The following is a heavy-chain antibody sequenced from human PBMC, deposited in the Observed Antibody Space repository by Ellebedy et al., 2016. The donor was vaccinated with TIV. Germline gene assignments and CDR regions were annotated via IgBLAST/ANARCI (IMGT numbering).Heavy chain of an antibody. CDR3: ARDPDYNSGWGGYDS. D-gene: IGHD6-19*01. J-gene: IGHJ4*02. CDR1: GGSFSDYH. V-gene: IGHV4-34*01. CDR2: INQSGST. Sequence: MPGGSLRLSCAVYGGSFSDYHWSWIRQPPGKGLEWIGEINQSGSTNYNPPLKSRVTISMDKSKNQFSLKLTSVTAADAAVYYCARDPDYNSGWGGYDSWGQGALVTVSS.